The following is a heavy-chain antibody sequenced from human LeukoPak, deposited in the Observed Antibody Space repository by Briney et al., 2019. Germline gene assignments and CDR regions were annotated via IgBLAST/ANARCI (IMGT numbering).Heavy chain of an antibody. D-gene: IGHD1-14*01. J-gene: IGHJ4*02. V-gene: IGHV4-34*01. CDR2: INHSGST. CDR3: ARGLGISD. CDR1: GGSFSGYY. Sequence: SETLSLTCAVYGGSFSGYYWSWIRQPPGKGLEWIGEINHSGSTNYNPSLKSRVTISVDTSKNQFSLKLSSVTAADTAVYYCARGLGISDWGQGTLVTVSS.